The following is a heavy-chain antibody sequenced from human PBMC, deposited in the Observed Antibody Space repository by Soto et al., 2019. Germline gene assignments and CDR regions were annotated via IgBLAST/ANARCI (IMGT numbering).Heavy chain of an antibody. CDR2: IYYSGRT. CDR1: GGSISSDYYY. D-gene: IGHD1-26*01. Sequence: QVPLQESGPGLVKPSETLSLTCTVSGGSISSDYYYWSWIRQPPGRGLEWIGYIYYSGRTYYNPSLKSRLIISVDTSKNQFSLGVSSVTAADTAVYYCARGGALADFYFDSWGQGILVSVSS. CDR3: ARGGALADFYFDS. V-gene: IGHV4-30-4*01. J-gene: IGHJ4*02.